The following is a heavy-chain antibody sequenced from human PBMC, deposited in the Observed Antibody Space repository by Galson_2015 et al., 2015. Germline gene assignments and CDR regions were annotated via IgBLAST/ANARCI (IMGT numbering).Heavy chain of an antibody. Sequence: SLRLSCAASGFTFSSHWMHWVRQAPGKGLVWVSHINSDGSHTNYADSVKGRFTISRDNAKNTLYLQMNSLRAEDTAVYYCARQKYYYDSSDYYYDYCGQGSLVTVSS. CDR2: INSDGSHT. J-gene: IGHJ4*02. CDR1: GFTFSSHW. V-gene: IGHV3-74*01. D-gene: IGHD3-22*01. CDR3: ARQKYYYDSSDYYYDY.